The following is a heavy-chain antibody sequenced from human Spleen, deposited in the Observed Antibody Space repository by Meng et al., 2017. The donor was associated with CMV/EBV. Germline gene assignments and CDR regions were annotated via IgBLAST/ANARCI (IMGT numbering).Heavy chain of an antibody. V-gene: IGHV3-48*03. D-gene: IGHD3-22*01. Sequence: GGSLRLSCAASGFTFSSYEMNWVRQAPGKGLEWVSYISSSGSTIYYADSVKGRFTISRDNAKNSLYLQMNSLRAEDTAVYYCAKHYYDSNPPFDYWGQGTLVTVSS. J-gene: IGHJ4*02. CDR3: AKHYYDSNPPFDY. CDR2: ISSSGSTI. CDR1: GFTFSSYE.